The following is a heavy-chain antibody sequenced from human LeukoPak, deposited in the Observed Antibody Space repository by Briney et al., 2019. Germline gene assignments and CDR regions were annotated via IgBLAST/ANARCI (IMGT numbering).Heavy chain of an antibody. J-gene: IGHJ6*02. D-gene: IGHD2-2*01. Sequence: ASVKVFCKASGYTFTSYDINWVRQATGQGLEWMGWMNPNSGNTGYAQKFQGRVTMTRNTSISTAYMELSSLRSEDTAVYYCARGSGGWCSSTSCYGYYYYYGMDVWGQGTTVTVSS. V-gene: IGHV1-8*01. CDR3: ARGSGGWCSSTSCYGYYYYYGMDV. CDR1: GYTFTSYD. CDR2: MNPNSGNT.